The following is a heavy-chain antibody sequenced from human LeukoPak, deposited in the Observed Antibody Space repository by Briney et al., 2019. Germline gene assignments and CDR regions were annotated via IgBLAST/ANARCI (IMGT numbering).Heavy chain of an antibody. J-gene: IGHJ4*01. CDR1: GFTFNDYW. CDR3: ARDGTAAGLYFDL. D-gene: IGHD6-13*01. Sequence: GGSLRLSCTVPGFTFNDYWMNWVRQAPGRGLEWVASIRQDGNEKSYVESVKGRFTISRDNTKNSLYLQMSSLRAEDTAVYYCARDGTAAGLYFDLWGQGTLVTVSS. CDR2: IRQDGNEK. V-gene: IGHV3-7*01.